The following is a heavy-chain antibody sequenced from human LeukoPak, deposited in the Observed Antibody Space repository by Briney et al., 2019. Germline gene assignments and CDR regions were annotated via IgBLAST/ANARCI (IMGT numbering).Heavy chain of an antibody. CDR2: IYYSGST. J-gene: IGHJ4*02. Sequence: SQPLSLTCAVSGGSISSGGYSWSWIRQPPGKGLEWIGSIYYSGSTYYNPSLKSRVTISVDTSKNHFSLNLTSVTAADTAVYYCARGAPPQNWGQGALVTVSS. CDR3: ARGAPPQN. V-gene: IGHV4-30-2*03. CDR1: GGSISSGGYS.